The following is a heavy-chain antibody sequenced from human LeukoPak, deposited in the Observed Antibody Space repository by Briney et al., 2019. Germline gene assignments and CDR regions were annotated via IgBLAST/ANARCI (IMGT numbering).Heavy chain of an antibody. CDR2: INPSGGST. CDR3: ASGYERGVFDY. V-gene: IGHV1-46*01. CDR1: GYTFTSYY. J-gene: IGHJ4*02. Sequence: ASVKVSCKASGYTFTSYYMHWVRQAPGQGLEWMGIINPSGGSTSYAQKFQGRVTMTRDTFTSTVYMELSSLRSEDTAVYYCASGYERGVFDYWGQGTLVTVSS. D-gene: IGHD5-18*01.